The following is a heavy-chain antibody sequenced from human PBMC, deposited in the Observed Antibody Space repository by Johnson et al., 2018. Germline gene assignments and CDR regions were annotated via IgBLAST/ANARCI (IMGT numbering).Heavy chain of an antibody. CDR1: GFTFSSYG. V-gene: IGHV3-30*18. CDR3: AKDYYVSSGYPLGPFQD. D-gene: IGHD3-22*01. CDR2: ISYDGSNK. J-gene: IGHJ1*01. Sequence: QVQLVESGGGVVQPGRSLRLSCAASGFTFSSYGMHWVRQDPGKGLEWVAGISYDGSNKYYADLVKGRFTISRDNSKNTLYRQMNSLRAEEPAVYYCAKDYYVSSGYPLGPFQDWGQGTLVTVSS.